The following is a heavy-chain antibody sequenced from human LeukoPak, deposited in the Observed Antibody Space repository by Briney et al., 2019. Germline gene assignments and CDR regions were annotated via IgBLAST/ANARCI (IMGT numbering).Heavy chain of an antibody. V-gene: IGHV3-30*02. Sequence: GGSLRLSCAASGFTFSSYGMHWVRQAPGKGLEWVAFIRYDGSNKYYADSVKGRFTISRDNSKNTLYLQMNSLRAEDTAVYYCATSDPEYDAFDIRGQGTMVTVSS. CDR1: GFTFSSYG. D-gene: IGHD2/OR15-2a*01. CDR2: IRYDGSNK. J-gene: IGHJ3*02. CDR3: ATSDPEYDAFDI.